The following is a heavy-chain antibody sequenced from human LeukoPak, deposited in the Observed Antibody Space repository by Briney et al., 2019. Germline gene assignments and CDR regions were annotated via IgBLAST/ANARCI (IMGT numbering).Heavy chain of an antibody. D-gene: IGHD2-8*01. CDR2: MSYSGSI. CDR3: ARSKQWYYYYMDV. V-gene: IGHV4-39*01. CDR1: GGSISSTTYY. Sequence: NTSETLSLTCTVFGGSISSTTYYWGCIRQSPGKGREWVGSMSYSGSIYYNPSLKRRATIYVDTSKNQFSMHMNSVAAADTAVYYCARSKQWYYYYMDVWGKGTTITVSS. J-gene: IGHJ6*03.